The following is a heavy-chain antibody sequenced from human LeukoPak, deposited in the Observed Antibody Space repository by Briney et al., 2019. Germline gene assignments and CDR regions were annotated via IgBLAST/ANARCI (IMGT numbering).Heavy chain of an antibody. CDR2: INHSGST. J-gene: IGHJ3*02. CDR3: ARARQYYDILTGYLGGLPRAFDI. D-gene: IGHD3-9*01. Sequence: SETLSLTCAVYGGSFSGYYWSWIRQPPGKGLEWIGEINHSGSTNYNPSLKSRVTISVDTSKNQFSLKLSSVTAADTAVYYCARARQYYDILTGYLGGLPRAFDIWGQGTMVTVSS. CDR1: GGSFSGYY. V-gene: IGHV4-34*01.